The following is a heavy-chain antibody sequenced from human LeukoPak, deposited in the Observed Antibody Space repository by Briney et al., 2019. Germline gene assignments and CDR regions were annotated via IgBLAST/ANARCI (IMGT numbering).Heavy chain of an antibody. CDR3: ARGGTPGFSTGRIDF. V-gene: IGHV3-53*04. Sequence: GGSLRLSCAASGFTFSSNYMSWVRQAPGKGLEGVSVLYGAGRTYYSDSVKGRFTISRHDSHNTLFLQMNSLRAEDTAVYYCARGGTPGFSTGRIDFWGQGTLVTVSS. D-gene: IGHD6-19*01. CDR1: GFTFSSNY. CDR2: LYGAGRT. J-gene: IGHJ4*02.